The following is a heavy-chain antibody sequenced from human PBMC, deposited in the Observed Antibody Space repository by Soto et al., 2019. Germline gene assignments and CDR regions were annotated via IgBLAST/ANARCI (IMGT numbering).Heavy chain of an antibody. CDR2: IYYSGST. D-gene: IGHD3-22*01. J-gene: IGHJ6*02. CDR1: GGSISSGGYY. V-gene: IGHV4-31*03. CDR3: ASSGDYYDSSGFFYGRDV. Sequence: SETLSLTCTVSGGSISSGGYYWSWIRQHPGKGLEWIGYIYYSGSTYYNPSLKSRATISVDTSKNQFSLKLSSVTAADTAVYYCASSGDYYDSSGFFYGRDVWGQGTTVTVSS.